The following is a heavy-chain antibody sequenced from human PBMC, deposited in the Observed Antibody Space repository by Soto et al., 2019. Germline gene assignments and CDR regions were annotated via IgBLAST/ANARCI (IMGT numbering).Heavy chain of an antibody. CDR1: GYTFTGYG. D-gene: IGHD3-9*01. J-gene: IGHJ3*02. CDR3: ASHYDFLSGPPQPQGAFDI. Sequence: ASVKVCWKASGYTFTGYGISWVRQAPGQGLEWMGWISAYNGNTNYAQKLQGRVTMTTDTSTSTAYMELRSLRSDNTAVYYCASHYDFLSGPPQPQGAFDIRGQGTIRTGSS. CDR2: ISAYNGNT. V-gene: IGHV1-18*01.